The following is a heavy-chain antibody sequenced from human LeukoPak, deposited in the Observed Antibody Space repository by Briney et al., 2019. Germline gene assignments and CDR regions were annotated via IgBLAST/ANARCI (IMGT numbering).Heavy chain of an antibody. V-gene: IGHV1-2*02. J-gene: IGHJ4*02. D-gene: IGHD2-15*01. Sequence: GASVKVPCKASGYTFTGYYMHWVRQAPGQGLEWMGWINPNSGGTNYAQKFQGRVTMTRDTSISTAYMELSRLRSDDTAVYYCARGFIGGGSCSDYWGQGTLVTVSS. CDR3: ARGFIGGGSCSDY. CDR1: GYTFTGYY. CDR2: INPNSGGT.